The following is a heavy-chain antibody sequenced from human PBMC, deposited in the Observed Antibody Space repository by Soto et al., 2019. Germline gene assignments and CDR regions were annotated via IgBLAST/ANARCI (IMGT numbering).Heavy chain of an antibody. V-gene: IGHV4-31*03. CDR2: MYYSGST. Sequence: QVQLQESGPGLVKPSQTLSLICSVSGGSINSGTSYWTWIRQHPGKGLEWIGYMYYSGSTYSNPSLESRVTISVDTSRNQFSLNLNSVTAADTAVYYCARALRRSCSGGTCYVWFDPWGQGTLVTVSS. CDR1: GGSINSGTSY. D-gene: IGHD2-15*01. CDR3: ARALRRSCSGGTCYVWFDP. J-gene: IGHJ5*02.